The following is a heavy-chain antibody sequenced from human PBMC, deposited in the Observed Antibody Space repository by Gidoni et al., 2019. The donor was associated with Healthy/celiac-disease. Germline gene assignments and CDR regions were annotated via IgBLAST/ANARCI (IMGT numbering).Heavy chain of an antibody. CDR3: ARDGSQQLSELGRYYYYGMDV. CDR2: IYYSGST. CDR1: GGSISSSSYY. Sequence: QLQLQESGPGLVKPSETLSLTCTVSGGSISSSSYYWGWIRQPPGKGLEWIGSIYYSGSTYYNPSLKSRVTISVDTSKNQFSLKLSSVTAADTAVYYCARDGSQQLSELGRYYYYGMDVWGQGTTVTVSS. V-gene: IGHV4-39*07. J-gene: IGHJ6*02. D-gene: IGHD6-13*01.